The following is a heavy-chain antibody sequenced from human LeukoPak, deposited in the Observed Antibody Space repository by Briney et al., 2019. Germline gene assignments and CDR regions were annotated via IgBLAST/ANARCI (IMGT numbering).Heavy chain of an antibody. Sequence: SSETLSLTCTVSGGSISSYYWSWIRQPAGKGLEWIGRIYTSGSTNYNPSLKSRVTMPVDTSKNQFSLKLSSVTAADTAVYYCAREVGYGSSWYGIYYFDYWGQGTLVTVSS. CDR3: AREVGYGSSWYGIYYFDY. CDR2: IYTSGST. J-gene: IGHJ4*02. CDR1: GGSISSYY. D-gene: IGHD6-13*01. V-gene: IGHV4-4*07.